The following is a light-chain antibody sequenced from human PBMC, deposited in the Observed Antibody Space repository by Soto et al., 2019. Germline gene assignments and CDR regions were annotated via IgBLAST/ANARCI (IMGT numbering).Light chain of an antibody. J-gene: IGLJ1*01. Sequence: QSVLTQPRSVSPAPGQKVTISCAGSSSNSGGDSVSWYQHLSVTAPKRLIYDDNKRPLGIPDRFSGSKSGTSATLGITGFQTGDEADYYCGSWDSSLSAYVFGTGTKV. CDR1: SSNSGGDS. CDR2: DDN. V-gene: IGLV1-51*01. CDR3: GSWDSSLSAYV.